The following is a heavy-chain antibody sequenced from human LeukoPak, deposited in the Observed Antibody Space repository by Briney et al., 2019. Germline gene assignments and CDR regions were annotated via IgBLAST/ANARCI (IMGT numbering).Heavy chain of an antibody. V-gene: IGHV3-30*02. CDR1: GFTFSSYG. CDR2: IRYDGSNK. Sequence: PGGSLRLSCAASGFTFSSYGMHWVRQAPGKGLEWVAFIRYDGSNKYYADSVKGRFTISRDNSKNTLYLQMNSLRAEDTAVYYCARGSDCTNGVCYSPDYWGQGTLVTVSS. D-gene: IGHD2-8*01. CDR3: ARGSDCTNGVCYSPDY. J-gene: IGHJ4*02.